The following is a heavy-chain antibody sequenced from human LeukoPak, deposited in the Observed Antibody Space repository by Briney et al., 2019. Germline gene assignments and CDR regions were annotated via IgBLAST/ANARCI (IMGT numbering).Heavy chain of an antibody. CDR1: GFTFSSYA. CDR3: AKAPGSSSGKRGAYDI. Sequence: GGSLRLSCAASGFTFSSYAVTWVRQAPGQGLEWVSAISTSGGSTYYADSVKGRFTISRDNSKNTLFLQMNSLRVEDTAVYYCAKAPGSSSGKRGAYDIWGQVTMVTVSS. D-gene: IGHD6-13*01. CDR2: ISTSGGST. V-gene: IGHV3-23*01. J-gene: IGHJ3*02.